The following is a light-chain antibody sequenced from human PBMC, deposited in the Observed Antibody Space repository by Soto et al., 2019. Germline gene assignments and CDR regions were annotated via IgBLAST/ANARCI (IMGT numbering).Light chain of an antibody. V-gene: IGLV2-11*01. Sequence: QSVLTQPRSVSGSPGQSVSISCTGTSSDVGGYTYVSWYQQHPGKAPKVMIYDVSNRPSGVPDRFSGSKSGNTASLTISGLQSEDEADYYCCSYAGRYTYVFGTGTKVTVL. CDR3: CSYAGRYTYV. CDR2: DVS. CDR1: SSDVGGYTY. J-gene: IGLJ1*01.